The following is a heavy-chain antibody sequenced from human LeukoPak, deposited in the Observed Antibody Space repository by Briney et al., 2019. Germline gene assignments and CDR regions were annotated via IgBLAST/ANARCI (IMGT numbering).Heavy chain of an antibody. CDR2: ISGSGGST. J-gene: IGHJ4*02. V-gene: IGHV3-23*01. CDR1: GFTFSSYV. Sequence: GGSLRLSCAASGFTFSSYVMSWVRQAPGKGLEWVSAISGSGGSTYYADSVKGRFTISRDNSKNTLYLQMNSLRAEVTAVYYCAKDDTGYSYGDPPYWGQGTLVTVSS. D-gene: IGHD5-18*01. CDR3: AKDDTGYSYGDPPY.